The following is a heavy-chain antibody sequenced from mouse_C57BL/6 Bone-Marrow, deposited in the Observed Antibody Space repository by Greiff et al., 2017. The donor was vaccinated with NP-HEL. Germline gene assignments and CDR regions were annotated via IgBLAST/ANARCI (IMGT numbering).Heavy chain of an antibody. CDR2: IYPRSGNT. CDR3: ARENDYYYGSSSYYYAMDY. J-gene: IGHJ4*01. D-gene: IGHD1-1*01. Sequence: VQLQQSGAELARPGASVKLSCKASGYTFTSYGISWVKQRTGQGLEWIGEIYPRSGNTYYNEKFKGKATLTADKSSSTAYMELRSLTSEDSAVYFCARENDYYYGSSSYYYAMDYWGQGTSVTVSS. V-gene: IGHV1-81*01. CDR1: GYTFTSYG.